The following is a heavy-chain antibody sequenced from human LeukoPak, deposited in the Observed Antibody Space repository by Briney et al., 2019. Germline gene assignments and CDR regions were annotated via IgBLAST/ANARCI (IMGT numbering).Heavy chain of an antibody. CDR1: GFTFSDYW. J-gene: IGHJ6*02. CDR2: IKQDGSEK. Sequence: GGSLSLSCTASGFTFSDYWMSWVRQTPEKGLEWVANIKQDGSEKVYLDSVKGRFTISRDNAQTSLYLHMNSLRAEDTAVYYCARDPYSSSWSYGMDVWGQGTTVTLSS. D-gene: IGHD6-13*01. V-gene: IGHV3-7*05. CDR3: ARDPYSSSWSYGMDV.